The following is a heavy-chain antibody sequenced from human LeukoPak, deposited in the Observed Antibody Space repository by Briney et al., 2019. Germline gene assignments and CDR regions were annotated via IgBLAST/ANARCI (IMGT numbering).Heavy chain of an antibody. Sequence: SVKVSCKASGGTFSSYAISWVRQAPGQGLEWMGGIIPIFGTAKYAQKFQGRVTITADESTSTAYMELSSLRSEDTAVYYCARGQEELMVATPIDYWGQGTLVTVSS. CDR1: GGTFSSYA. CDR3: ARGQEELMVATPIDY. V-gene: IGHV1-69*01. CDR2: IIPIFGTA. J-gene: IGHJ4*02. D-gene: IGHD5-12*01.